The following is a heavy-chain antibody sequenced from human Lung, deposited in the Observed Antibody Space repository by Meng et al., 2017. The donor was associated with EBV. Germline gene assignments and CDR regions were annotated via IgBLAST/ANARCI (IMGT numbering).Heavy chain of an antibody. CDR3: ARDGDYIPFEN. J-gene: IGHJ4*02. D-gene: IGHD4-17*01. V-gene: IGHV3-53*01. Sequence: ACGCGLIQPGGCLSLSCAAYGFTVRTNYITWVRQGPGKGLGWLSVIYSGGSTQYAESVKGRFTISKDNSKNTLYLQMNNLRAEDTAVYYCARDGDYIPFENWGQGTLVTVFS. CDR2: IYSGGST. CDR1: GFTVRTNY.